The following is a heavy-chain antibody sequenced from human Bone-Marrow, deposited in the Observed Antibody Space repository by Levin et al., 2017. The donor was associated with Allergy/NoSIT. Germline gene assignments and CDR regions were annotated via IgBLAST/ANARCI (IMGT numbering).Heavy chain of an antibody. CDR2: IYYSGST. J-gene: IGHJ3*02. CDR1: SGSIDFHY. V-gene: IGHV4-59*11. CDR3: ARSDGDVFNI. Sequence: KASETLSLTCTVSSGSIDFHYWTWIRQPPGKGLEWLGYIYYSGSTNYSPSLKSRISISLDTSKKQFSLKLRSVTAADTAVYYCARSDGDVFNIWGQGTLVTVSS.